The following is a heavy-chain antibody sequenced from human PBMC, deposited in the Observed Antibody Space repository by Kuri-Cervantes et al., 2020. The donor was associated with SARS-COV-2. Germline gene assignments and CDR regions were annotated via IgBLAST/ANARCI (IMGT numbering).Heavy chain of an antibody. J-gene: IGHJ6*02. D-gene: IGHD2-8*02. V-gene: IGHV1-58*01. CDR3: ARDTGGTMIYYYYYYGMDV. CDR1: GFTYTSSA. Sequence: SVKVSCKASGFTYTSSAVQWVRQARGQRLEWIGWIVVGSGNTNYAQKFQERVTITRDMSTSTAYMELSSLRAEDTAVYYCARDTGGTMIYYYYYYGMDVWGQGTTVTVSS. CDR2: IVVGSGNT.